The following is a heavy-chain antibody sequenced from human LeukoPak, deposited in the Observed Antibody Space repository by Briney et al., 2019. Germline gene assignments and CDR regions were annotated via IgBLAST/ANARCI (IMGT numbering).Heavy chain of an antibody. Sequence: QPGGSLRLSCAASGSTFSSYWMHWVRQAPGKGLVWVSRINSDGSSTSYADSVKGRFTISRDNAKNTLYLQMNSLRAEDTAVYYCATMIVVDPREDDAFDIWGQGTMVTVSS. CDR3: ATMIVVDPREDDAFDI. CDR1: GSTFSSYW. CDR2: INSDGSST. J-gene: IGHJ3*02. D-gene: IGHD3-22*01. V-gene: IGHV3-74*01.